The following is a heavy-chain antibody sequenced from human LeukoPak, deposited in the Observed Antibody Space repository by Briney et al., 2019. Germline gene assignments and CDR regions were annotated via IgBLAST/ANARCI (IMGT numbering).Heavy chain of an antibody. CDR1: GFTFSSYA. J-gene: IGHJ4*02. CDR2: ISGSGGGT. CDR3: AKSIRGDVGYQ. Sequence: GGSLRLSCAASGFTFSSYAMSWVRQAPGQGLEWVSAISGSGGGTYYADSVKGRFTISRDNSKNTLYLQMNSLRAEDTAVYYCAKSIRGDVGYQWGQGALVTVSS. V-gene: IGHV3-23*01. D-gene: IGHD2-2*01.